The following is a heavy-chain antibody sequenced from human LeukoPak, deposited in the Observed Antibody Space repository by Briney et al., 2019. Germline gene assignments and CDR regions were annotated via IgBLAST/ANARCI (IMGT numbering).Heavy chain of an antibody. CDR2: INEDGSTT. CDR3: VRDLGGRSGH. D-gene: IGHD1-26*01. CDR1: GFTFSSNW. V-gene: IGHV3-74*01. J-gene: IGHJ4*02. Sequence: HPGGSLRLSCAASGFTFSSNWMHWVRQAPGKGLVWVSRINEDGSTTNYADSVKGQSTIFRDNAKNTLYLQMNSLRAEDTAVYYCVRDLGGRSGHWGQGTLVTVSS.